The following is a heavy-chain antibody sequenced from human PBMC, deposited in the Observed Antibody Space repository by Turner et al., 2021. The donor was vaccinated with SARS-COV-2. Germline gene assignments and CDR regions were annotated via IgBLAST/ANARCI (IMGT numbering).Heavy chain of an antibody. Sequence: QVQQVESGGRVVQPGWSLRLSCSASGFTFSSYGMHWVRQAPGKGLEWVEIIWYDGSNKYYADSVKGRFTISRDNSKNTLYLQMNSLRAEDTAVYYCARNRVDCGGDCYSFDYWGQGTLVTVSS. CDR3: ARNRVDCGGDCYSFDY. D-gene: IGHD2-21*01. CDR2: IWYDGSNK. J-gene: IGHJ4*02. V-gene: IGHV3-33*01. CDR1: GFTFSSYG.